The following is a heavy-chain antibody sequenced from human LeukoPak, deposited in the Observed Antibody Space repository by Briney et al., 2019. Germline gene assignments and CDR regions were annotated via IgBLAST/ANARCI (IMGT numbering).Heavy chain of an antibody. Sequence: GGSLRLSCAASGFTFSSYSMNWVRQAPGKGLEGVSSTSTVSHYIYYADSVKGRFTISRDNAKNSLYLRMSSLRAEDTAVYYCARDKGDYYGSGSSPFDYWGQGTLVTVSS. J-gene: IGHJ4*02. CDR2: TSTVSHYI. V-gene: IGHV3-21*01. CDR3: ARDKGDYYGSGSSPFDY. D-gene: IGHD3-10*01. CDR1: GFTFSSYS.